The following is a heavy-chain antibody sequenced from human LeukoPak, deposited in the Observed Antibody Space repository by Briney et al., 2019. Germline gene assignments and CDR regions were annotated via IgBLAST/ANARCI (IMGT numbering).Heavy chain of an antibody. Sequence: ASVKFSCKASGYTFTSYDINWVRQATCQGLEWMGWMNPNSGNTRYAPKLQGRVTMTRNTSIRTAYMELSSLRSEDTGVYYCARGGIVGATDAFDIWGQGTMVTVSS. J-gene: IGHJ3*02. V-gene: IGHV1-8*01. CDR2: MNPNSGNT. CDR1: GYTFTSYD. D-gene: IGHD1-26*01. CDR3: ARGGIVGATDAFDI.